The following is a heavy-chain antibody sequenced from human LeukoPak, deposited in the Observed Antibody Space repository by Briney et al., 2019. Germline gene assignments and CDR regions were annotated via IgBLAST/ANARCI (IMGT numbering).Heavy chain of an antibody. CDR3: AKDLGGSYYDILTGYFRGDAFDI. Sequence: GGSLRLSCATSGFSFSSYAMSWVRQAPGKGLEWVSAISGSGGSTYYADSVKGRFTISRDNSKNTLYLQMNSLRAEDTAVYYCAKDLGGSYYDILTGYFRGDAFDIWGQGTMVTVSS. CDR2: ISGSGGST. CDR1: GFSFSSYA. D-gene: IGHD3-9*01. V-gene: IGHV3-23*01. J-gene: IGHJ3*02.